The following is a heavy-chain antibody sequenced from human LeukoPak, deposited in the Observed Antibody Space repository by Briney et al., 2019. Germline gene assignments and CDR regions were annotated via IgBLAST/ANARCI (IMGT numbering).Heavy chain of an antibody. CDR3: ARDRLSNGAGWYFDL. D-gene: IGHD2-8*01. CDR2: IGIAGDT. Sequence: PGGSLRLSCAASGFTFSSYDMHWVRQGTGRGLECVSAIGIAGDTYYLGSVKGRFTISRENAKNSLYLQMNSLRARDTAVYYCARDRLSNGAGWYFDLWGRGTLVSVSS. V-gene: IGHV3-13*04. J-gene: IGHJ2*01. CDR1: GFTFSSYD.